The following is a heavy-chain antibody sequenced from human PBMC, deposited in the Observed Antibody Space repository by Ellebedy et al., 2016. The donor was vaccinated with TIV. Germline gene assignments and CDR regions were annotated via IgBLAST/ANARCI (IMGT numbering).Heavy chain of an antibody. D-gene: IGHD4-17*01. Sequence: ASVKVSXXASGYTFTSYDINWVRQATGQGLEWMGWMNPNSGNTGYAQKFQGRVTITADESTSTAYMELSSLRSEDTAVYYCAREPRAYGDYVFFDLVMGAFDIWGQGTMVTVSS. V-gene: IGHV1-8*01. CDR2: MNPNSGNT. J-gene: IGHJ3*02. CDR3: AREPRAYGDYVFFDLVMGAFDI. CDR1: GYTFTSYD.